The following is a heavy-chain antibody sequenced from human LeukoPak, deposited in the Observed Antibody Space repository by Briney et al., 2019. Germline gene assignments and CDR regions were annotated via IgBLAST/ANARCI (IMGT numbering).Heavy chain of an antibody. CDR2: ISWNSGSI. D-gene: IGHD3-3*01. V-gene: IGHV3-9*01. CDR3: AKGITIFGVVITAFDY. J-gene: IGHJ4*02. CDR1: GFTFYDYA. Sequence: PGGSLRLSCAASGFTFYDYAMHWVRQAPGKGLEWVSGISWNSGSIGYADSVKGRFTISRDNAKNSLYLQMNSLRAEDTALYYCAKGITIFGVVITAFDYWGQGTLVTVSS.